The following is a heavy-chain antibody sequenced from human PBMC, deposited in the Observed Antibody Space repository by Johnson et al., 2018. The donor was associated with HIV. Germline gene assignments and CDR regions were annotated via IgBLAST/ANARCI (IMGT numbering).Heavy chain of an antibody. J-gene: IGHJ3*02. Sequence: VQLVESGGGVVRPGGSLRLSCAASGFTFDDYGMSWVRQAPGKGLEWVSGINWNGGSTGYAASVKGRFTISRDHAKNSLYLQMNSLRAEDTAFYYCARSRGGSSEDAFDIWGQGTMVTVSS. D-gene: IGHD1-26*01. CDR2: INWNGGST. V-gene: IGHV3-20*04. CDR1: GFTFDDYG. CDR3: ARSRGGSSEDAFDI.